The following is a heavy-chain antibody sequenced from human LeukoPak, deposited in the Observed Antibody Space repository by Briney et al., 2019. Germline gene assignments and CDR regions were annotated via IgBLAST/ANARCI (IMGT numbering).Heavy chain of an antibody. V-gene: IGHV3-7*01. CDR1: GFTFSSYW. J-gene: IGHJ6*02. Sequence: GGFLRLSCAASGFTFSSYWMSWVRQAPGKGLEWVANIKQDGSEKYYVDSVKGRFTISRDNAKNSLYLQMNSLRAEDTAVYYCARLGYSSGWYDFDTSYYYGMDVWGQGTTVTVSS. CDR3: ARLGYSSGWYDFDTSYYYGMDV. D-gene: IGHD6-19*01. CDR2: IKQDGSEK.